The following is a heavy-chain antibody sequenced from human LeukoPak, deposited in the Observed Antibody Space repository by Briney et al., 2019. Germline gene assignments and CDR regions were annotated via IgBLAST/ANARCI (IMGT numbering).Heavy chain of an antibody. D-gene: IGHD3-10*01. J-gene: IGHJ6*02. V-gene: IGHV3-20*01. Sequence: PGGSLTLSCAASGFTFDDYGMSWVRQAPGKGLEWVSGIYWNGGSTGYADSVKGRFTIFRDNAKNSLYLQMNSLRAEETALYHCARARMRSGSYYRLDYYYGMDVWGQGTTVTVSS. CDR1: GFTFDDYG. CDR2: IYWNGGST. CDR3: ARARMRSGSYYRLDYYYGMDV.